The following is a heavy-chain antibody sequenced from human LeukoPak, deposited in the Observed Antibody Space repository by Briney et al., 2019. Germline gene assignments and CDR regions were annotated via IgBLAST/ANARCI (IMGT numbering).Heavy chain of an antibody. CDR1: GFTFDDYA. J-gene: IGHJ6*02. CDR2: ISWNSGTK. Sequence: GRSLRLSCAASGFTFDDYAMRWVRQAPGKGLEWVSGISWNSGTKGYADSVKGRFTISRDNAKNSLYLQMNSLRGEDAALYYCAVLHYYAMDVWGQGTTVTVSS. CDR3: AVLHYYAMDV. D-gene: IGHD2-8*01. V-gene: IGHV3-9*01.